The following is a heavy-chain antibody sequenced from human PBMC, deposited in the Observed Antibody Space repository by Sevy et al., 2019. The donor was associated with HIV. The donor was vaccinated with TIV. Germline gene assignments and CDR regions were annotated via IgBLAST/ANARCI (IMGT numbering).Heavy chain of an antibody. V-gene: IGHV3-21*01. D-gene: IGHD3-16*01. CDR3: SSGGGY. CDR1: GFSVDSYS. CDR2: ISFTTNNT. Sequence: GGSLRLSCAASGFSVDSYSMNWVRQAPGKGLEWVSFISFTTNNTYYVDSVKGRLTISRDNAKNSVYLQMNSLRAEDTAVYYCSSGGGYWGQGTLVTVSS. J-gene: IGHJ4*02.